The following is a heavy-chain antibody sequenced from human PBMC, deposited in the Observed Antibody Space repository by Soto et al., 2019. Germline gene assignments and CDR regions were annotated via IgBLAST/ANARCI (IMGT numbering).Heavy chain of an antibody. CDR3: ARATTVTSWFDP. Sequence: QVQLVESGGGVVQPGRSLRLSCAASGFTFSSYAMHWVRQAPGKGLEWVAVISYDGSNKYYADSVKGRFTISRDNSKNTLYLQMTSLRAEDTAVYYCARATTVTSWFDPWGQGTLVTVSS. CDR2: ISYDGSNK. V-gene: IGHV3-30-3*01. CDR1: GFTFSSYA. J-gene: IGHJ5*02. D-gene: IGHD2-2*01.